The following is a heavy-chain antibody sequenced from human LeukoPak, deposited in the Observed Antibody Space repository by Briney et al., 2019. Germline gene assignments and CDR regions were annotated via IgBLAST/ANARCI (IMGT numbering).Heavy chain of an antibody. Sequence: GGSLRPSCEASGFTFSRYWMHWVRQAPGKGLVWVSRIKSDGKTNYADSVKGRFTISRANAKNIVPLQMNRLRADDTGVYYCARAPSEVGGYYPEYFRHWGQGTLVTVSS. CDR2: IKSDGKT. V-gene: IGHV3-74*01. D-gene: IGHD3-22*01. CDR3: ARAPSEVGGYYPEYFRH. CDR1: GFTFSRYW. J-gene: IGHJ1*01.